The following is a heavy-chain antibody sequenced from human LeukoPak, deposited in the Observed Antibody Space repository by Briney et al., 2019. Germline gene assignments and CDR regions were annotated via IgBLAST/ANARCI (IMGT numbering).Heavy chain of an antibody. CDR3: ASGEQYCTTTTCSLNWFDP. Sequence: GASVKVSCKASGYTFTSYYMHWVRQAPGQGLEWMGIINPSGGSTSYAQKFQGRVTITADKSTNTAYMDLSSLRSEDTAVYYCASGEQYCTTTTCSLNWFDPWGQGTLVTVSS. D-gene: IGHD2-2*01. V-gene: IGHV1-46*01. CDR2: INPSGGST. CDR1: GYTFTSYY. J-gene: IGHJ5*02.